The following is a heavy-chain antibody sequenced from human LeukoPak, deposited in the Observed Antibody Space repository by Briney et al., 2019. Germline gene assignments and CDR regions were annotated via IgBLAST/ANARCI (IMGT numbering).Heavy chain of an antibody. V-gene: IGHV1-69*05. J-gene: IGHJ4*02. Sequence: SVKVSCKASGGTFSSYGISWVRQAPGQGLEWMGGIIPIFGTANYAQKLQGRVTMTTDTSTSTAYMELRSLRSDDTAVYYCARLAIFGVVITLGYWGQGTLVTVSS. D-gene: IGHD3-3*01. CDR2: IIPIFGTA. CDR1: GGTFSSYG. CDR3: ARLAIFGVVITLGY.